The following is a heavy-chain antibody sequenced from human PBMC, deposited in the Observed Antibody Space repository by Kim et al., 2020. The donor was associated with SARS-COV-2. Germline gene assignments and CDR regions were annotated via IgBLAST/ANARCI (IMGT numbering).Heavy chain of an antibody. V-gene: IGHV3-23*01. D-gene: IGHD1-26*01. J-gene: IGHJ2*01. CDR1: GFTFTNFA. CDR2: ISGSGTYT. Sequence: GGSLRLSCAASGFTFTNFAMSWVRQAPGRGLECVSTISGSGTYTDYADSVKGRFTISRDNSKNTLYLQMNSLRVEDTAIYYCAKELRGGMGYFDIWGRGTLGTVSS. CDR3: AKELRGGMGYFDI.